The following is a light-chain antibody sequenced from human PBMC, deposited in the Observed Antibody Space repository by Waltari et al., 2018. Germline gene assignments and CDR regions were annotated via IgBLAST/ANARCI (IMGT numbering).Light chain of an antibody. CDR3: CSYTSIGPVL. V-gene: IGLV2-23*02. CDR2: EVT. CDR1: SSDVRANNF. J-gene: IGLJ2*01. Sequence: QSALTQPASVSGSPGQSIAISCIGTSSDVRANNFLSWYQQHPDRAPKLMIHEVTKRPSGVSTRFSGSKSGNTASLTISGLQAEDDADYYCCSYTSIGPVLIGGGTKVTVL.